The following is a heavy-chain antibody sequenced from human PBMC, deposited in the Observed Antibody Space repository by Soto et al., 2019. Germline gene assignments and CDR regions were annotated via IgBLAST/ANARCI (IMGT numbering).Heavy chain of an antibody. D-gene: IGHD3-22*01. V-gene: IGHV4-59*08. Sequence: SETRSLTCTVSGGSISRYYWSWIRQPPGKGLEWIGYIYYSGSTNYNPSLKSRVTISVDTSKNQFSLKLSSVTAADTAVYYCARRSRGYFLGTDYFDYWGQGTLVTVS. J-gene: IGHJ4*02. CDR3: ARRSRGYFLGTDYFDY. CDR2: IYYSGST. CDR1: GGSISRYY.